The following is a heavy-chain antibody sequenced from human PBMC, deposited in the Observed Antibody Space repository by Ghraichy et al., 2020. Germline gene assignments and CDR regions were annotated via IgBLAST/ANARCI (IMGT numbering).Heavy chain of an antibody. V-gene: IGHV1-46*02. J-gene: IGHJ4*01. CDR2: INPTDDIT. Sequence: ASVKVSCKAPGDTLKNSHINWVRQAPGEGLEWMGMINPTDDITSYPQRLQGRVSMTRDTSTTTAYMELDRLRSEDTAVYYCAKANCTVDRSGWRPGVGLDLWGHGTLIRVSS. CDR1: GDTLKNSH. CDR3: AKANCTVDRSGWRPGVGLDL. D-gene: IGHD6-19*01.